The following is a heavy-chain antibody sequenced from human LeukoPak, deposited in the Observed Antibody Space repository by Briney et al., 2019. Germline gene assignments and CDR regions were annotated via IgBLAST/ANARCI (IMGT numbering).Heavy chain of an antibody. D-gene: IGHD5-18*01. Sequence: GGSLRLSCAASGFTFSDYYMSWIRQAPGKGLEWVSYISSSSSYTNYADSVKGRFTISRDNAKNSLYLQMNSLRAEHTAVYYCAREPPRGGYSYGYYYWGQGTLVTVSS. CDR2: ISSSSSYT. V-gene: IGHV3-11*06. CDR1: GFTFSDYY. J-gene: IGHJ4*02. CDR3: AREPPRGGYSYGYYY.